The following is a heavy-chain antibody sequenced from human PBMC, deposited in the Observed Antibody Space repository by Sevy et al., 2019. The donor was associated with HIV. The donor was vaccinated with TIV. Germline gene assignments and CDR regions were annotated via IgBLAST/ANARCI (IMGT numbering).Heavy chain of an antibody. CDR3: ARDHYITIFGVASSYGMDV. CDR2: IWYDGSNK. D-gene: IGHD3-3*01. V-gene: IGHV3-33*01. CDR1: GFTFSSYG. Sequence: GGSLRLSCAASGFTFSSYGMHWVRQAPGKGLEWVAVIWYDGSNKYYADSVKGRFTISRDNSKNTLYLQMNSLRAGDRAVYYCARDHYITIFGVASSYGMDVWGQGTTVTVSS. J-gene: IGHJ6*02.